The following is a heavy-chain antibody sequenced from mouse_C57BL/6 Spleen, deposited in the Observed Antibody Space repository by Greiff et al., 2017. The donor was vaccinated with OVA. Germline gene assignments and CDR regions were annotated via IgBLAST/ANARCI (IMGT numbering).Heavy chain of an antibody. CDR2: IYPGSGST. J-gene: IGHJ4*01. CDR3: ARPSTVVDALDY. V-gene: IGHV1-55*01. D-gene: IGHD1-1*01. Sequence: VQLQQSGAELVKPGASVKMSCKASGYTFTSYWITWVKQRPGQGLEWIGDIYPGSGSTNYNEKFKSKATLTVDTSSSTAYMQLSSLTSEDSAVYYCARPSTVVDALDYWGQGTSVTVSS. CDR1: GYTFTSYW.